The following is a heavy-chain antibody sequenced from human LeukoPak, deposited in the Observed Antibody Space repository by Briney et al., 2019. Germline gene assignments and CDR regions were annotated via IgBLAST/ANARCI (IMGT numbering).Heavy chain of an antibody. CDR2: INYGGTT. J-gene: IGHJ2*01. D-gene: IGHD1-14*01. CDR1: GGSLSGYY. CDR3: ARPVYTLLRGWYFDL. V-gene: IGHV4-34*01. Sequence: SETLSLTCGVSGGSLSGYYWNWIRQPPGKGAQWIGEINYGGTTNYNPALRGRVTISIDTSKNQFSLKLSSVTAADTAVYYCARPVYTLLRGWYFDLWGRGTLVTVSS.